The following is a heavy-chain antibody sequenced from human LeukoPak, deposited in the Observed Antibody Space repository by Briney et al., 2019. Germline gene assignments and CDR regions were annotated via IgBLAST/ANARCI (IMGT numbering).Heavy chain of an antibody. CDR2: IYYSGST. D-gene: IGHD6-13*01. Sequence: PSETLSLTCTVSGGSISSYYWSWIRQPPGKGLEWIGYIYYSGSTNYNPSLKSRVTISVDTSKNQFSLKLSSVTAADTAVYYRARLQQLVPSWFDPWGQGTLVTVSS. CDR1: GGSISSYY. V-gene: IGHV4-59*01. J-gene: IGHJ5*02. CDR3: ARLQQLVPSWFDP.